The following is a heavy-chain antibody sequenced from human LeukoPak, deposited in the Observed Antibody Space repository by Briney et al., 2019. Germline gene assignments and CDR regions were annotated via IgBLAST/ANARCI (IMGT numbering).Heavy chain of an antibody. D-gene: IGHD1-7*01. J-gene: IGHJ4*02. CDR1: GLTFSNAW. CDR3: ATDNWNYVSYFDY. V-gene: IGHV3-23*01. Sequence: GGSLRLSCAASGLTFSNAWMSWVRQAPGKGLEWVSAISGSGGSTYYADSVKGRFTISRDNSKNTLYLQMNSLRAEDTAVYYCATDNWNYVSYFDYWGQGTLVTVSS. CDR2: ISGSGGST.